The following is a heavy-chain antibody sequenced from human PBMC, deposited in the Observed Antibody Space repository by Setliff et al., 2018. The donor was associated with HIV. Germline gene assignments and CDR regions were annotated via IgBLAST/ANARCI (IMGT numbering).Heavy chain of an antibody. CDR2: LIENGVDK. Sequence: GGSLRLSCAASEFTLSGYSMSWVRQVPGKGLEWVSGLIENGVDKYYAGSVKGRFTISRDNSKNTLTMVMNSLRAEDTAMYYCVRDYVRPGTVGTTSPLDNWGQGTLVTVSS. V-gene: IGHV3-23*01. J-gene: IGHJ1*01. CDR3: VRDYVRPGTVGTTSPLDN. CDR1: EFTLSGYS. D-gene: IGHD1-26*01.